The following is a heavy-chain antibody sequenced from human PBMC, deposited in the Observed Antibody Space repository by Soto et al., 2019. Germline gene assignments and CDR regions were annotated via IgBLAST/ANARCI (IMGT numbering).Heavy chain of an antibody. CDR2: ISYDGSNK. Sequence: GGSLRLSCAASGFTFSSYAMHWVRQAPGKGLEWVAVISYDGSNKYYADSVKGRFTISRDNSKNTLYLQMNSLRAEDTAVYYCARDLMTGWSHYYYYGMDVWGQGTTVTVSS. D-gene: IGHD2-15*01. J-gene: IGHJ6*02. CDR1: GFTFSSYA. V-gene: IGHV3-30-3*01. CDR3: ARDLMTGWSHYYYYGMDV.